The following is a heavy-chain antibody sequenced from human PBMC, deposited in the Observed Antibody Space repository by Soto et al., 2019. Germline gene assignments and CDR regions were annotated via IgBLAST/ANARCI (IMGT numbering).Heavy chain of an antibody. CDR3: ARDNSDYMQDYYYYGMDV. J-gene: IGHJ6*02. D-gene: IGHD6-25*01. CDR1: GYTFTSYY. V-gene: IGHV1-46*01. CDR2: INPSGGST. Sequence: ASVKVSCKASGYTFTSYYMHWVRQAPGQGLEWMGIINPSGGSTSYAQKFQGRVTMTRDTSTSTVYMELSSLRSEDTAVYYCARDNSDYMQDYYYYGMDVWGQGTTVTVSS.